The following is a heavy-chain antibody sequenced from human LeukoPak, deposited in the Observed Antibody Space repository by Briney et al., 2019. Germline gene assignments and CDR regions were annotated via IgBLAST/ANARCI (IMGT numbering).Heavy chain of an antibody. Sequence: PSETLSLTCAVSGGSISSSNWWSWVRQPPGKGLEWIGEIYHSGSTNYNLSLKSRVTISVDKSKNQFSLKLSSVTAADTAVYYCARRSGYYSAYFDYWGQGTLVTVSS. CDR2: IYHSGST. CDR3: ARRSGYYSAYFDY. V-gene: IGHV4-4*02. J-gene: IGHJ4*02. D-gene: IGHD3-3*01. CDR1: GGSISSSNW.